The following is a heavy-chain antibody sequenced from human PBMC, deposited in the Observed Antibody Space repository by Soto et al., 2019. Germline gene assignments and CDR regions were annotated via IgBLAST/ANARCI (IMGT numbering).Heavy chain of an antibody. V-gene: IGHV3-20*04. D-gene: IGHD2-2*01. Sequence: PGGSLRLSCEAYGFTFSSYAMSWVRQAPGKGLEWVTGINWNGGSTGYADSVKGRFTISRDNAKNSLYLQMNSLRAEDTALYYCARDKNTIVVVPAAATLHYYGMDVWGQGTTVTVSS. CDR2: INWNGGST. J-gene: IGHJ6*02. CDR1: GFTFSSYA. CDR3: ARDKNTIVVVPAAATLHYYGMDV.